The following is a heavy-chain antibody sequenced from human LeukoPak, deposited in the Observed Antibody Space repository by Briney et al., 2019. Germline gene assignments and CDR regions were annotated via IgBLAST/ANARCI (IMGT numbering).Heavy chain of an antibody. D-gene: IGHD5-18*01. Sequence: SQTLSLTCTVSGGSISSGGYYWSWIRQHPGKGLEWIGYIYYSGSTYYNPSLKSRVTISVDTSKNQFSLKLSSVTAAGTAVYYCARNTAMVTMAFDYWGQGTLVTVSS. CDR2: IYYSGST. CDR3: ARNTAMVTMAFDY. V-gene: IGHV4-31*03. CDR1: GGSISSGGYY. J-gene: IGHJ4*02.